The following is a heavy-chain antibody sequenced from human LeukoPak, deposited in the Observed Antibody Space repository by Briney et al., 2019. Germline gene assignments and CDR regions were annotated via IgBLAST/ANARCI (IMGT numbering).Heavy chain of an antibody. J-gene: IGHJ4*02. CDR2: ISYDGSNK. Sequence: PGGSLRLSCAASGFTFSSYAMHWVRQAPGKGLEWGAVISYDGSNKYYADSVKGRFTISRDNSKNTLYLQMNSLRAEDTAVYYCARDPHLGSSSSEVVDYWGQGTLVTVSS. CDR3: ARDPHLGSSSSEVVDY. CDR1: GFTFSSYA. D-gene: IGHD6-6*01. V-gene: IGHV3-30*04.